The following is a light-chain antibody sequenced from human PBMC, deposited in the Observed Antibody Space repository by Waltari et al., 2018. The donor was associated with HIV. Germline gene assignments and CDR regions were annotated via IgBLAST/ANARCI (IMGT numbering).Light chain of an antibody. CDR3: NSYAGSNNWV. CDR1: SRDVGGSQY. J-gene: IGLJ3*02. CDR2: EVN. Sequence: QSALTQPPSASGSPGQSVTISCTGTSRDVGGSQYVPWYQQHPDKAPKLMIYEVNKRPSGVPDRFSGSKSANTASLTVSGLQADDEADYYCNSYAGSNNWVFGGGTKLTVL. V-gene: IGLV2-8*01.